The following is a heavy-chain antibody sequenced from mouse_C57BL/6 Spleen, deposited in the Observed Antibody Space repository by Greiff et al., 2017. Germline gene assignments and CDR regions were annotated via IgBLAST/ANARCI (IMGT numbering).Heavy chain of an antibody. J-gene: IGHJ4*01. CDR1: GFNIKDDY. CDR2: IDPENGDT. D-gene: IGHD3-3*01. V-gene: IGHV14-4*01. CDR3: TGWDYAMDY. Sequence: EVQLQESGAELVRPGASVKLSCTASGFNIKDDYMHWVKQRPEQGLEWIGWIDPENGDTEYASKFQGKATITADTSSNTAYLQLSSLTSEDTAVYYCTGWDYAMDYWGQGTSVTVSS.